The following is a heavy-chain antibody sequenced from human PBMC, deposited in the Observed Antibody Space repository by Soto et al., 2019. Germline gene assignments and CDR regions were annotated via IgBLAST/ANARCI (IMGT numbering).Heavy chain of an antibody. V-gene: IGHV4-39*01. Sequence: SETLSLTCTVSGGSISSSSYYWGWIRQPPGKGLEWIGSIYYSGSTYYNPSLKSRFTISVDTSKNQFSLKLSSVTAADTAVYYSARRRDYPQIFGVVYGMHVWAPGTNVTVYS. J-gene: IGHJ6*02. CDR2: IYYSGST. D-gene: IGHD3-3*01. CDR3: ARRRDYPQIFGVVYGMHV. CDR1: GGSISSSSYY.